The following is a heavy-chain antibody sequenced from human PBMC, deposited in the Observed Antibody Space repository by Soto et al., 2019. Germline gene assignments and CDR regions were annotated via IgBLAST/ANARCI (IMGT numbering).Heavy chain of an antibody. Sequence: QVQLVQSGAEVKRPGASVMVSCKASGYTFTTYHFSWVRQAPGQGLEWMGWISAYNGNINYGQKFRGRVTMTTNTSTSTAYMELRSLSSADTAVYYCSREGRNPDGYYYFDYWGQGTLVSVSS. J-gene: IGHJ4*02. CDR3: SREGRNPDGYYYFDY. CDR2: ISAYNGNI. V-gene: IGHV1-18*04. CDR1: GYTFTTYH. D-gene: IGHD5-12*01.